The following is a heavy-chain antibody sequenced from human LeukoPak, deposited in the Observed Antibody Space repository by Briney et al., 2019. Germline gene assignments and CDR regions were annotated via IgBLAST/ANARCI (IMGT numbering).Heavy chain of an antibody. CDR3: ARVWATTILRPRYFDY. D-gene: IGHD1-26*01. Sequence: SETLSLTCAVYGGSFSGYYWSWIRQPPGKGLEWIGEINHSGSTNYNPSLKSRVTISVDTSKNQFSLKLSSVTAADTAVYYCARVWATTILRPRYFDYWGQGTLVTVSS. V-gene: IGHV4-34*01. CDR1: GGSFSGYY. CDR2: INHSGST. J-gene: IGHJ4*02.